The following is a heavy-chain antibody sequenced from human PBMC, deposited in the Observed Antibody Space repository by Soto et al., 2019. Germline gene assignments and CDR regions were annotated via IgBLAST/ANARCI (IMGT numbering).Heavy chain of an antibody. J-gene: IGHJ5*02. D-gene: IGHD6-6*01. CDR1: GFTFSSYG. V-gene: IGHV3-30*18. CDR2: ISYDGSNK. Sequence: QVQLVESGGGVVQPGRSLRLSCAASGFTFSSYGMHWVRQAPGKGLEWVAVISYDGSNKYYADSVKGRFTISRDNSKNTLYLQMNSLRAEDTAVYYCAKAAGIAARRRWFDPWGQGTLVTVSS. CDR3: AKAAGIAARRRWFDP.